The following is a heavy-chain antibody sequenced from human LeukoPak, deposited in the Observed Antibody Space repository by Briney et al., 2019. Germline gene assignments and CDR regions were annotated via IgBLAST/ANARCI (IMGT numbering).Heavy chain of an antibody. Sequence: GRTLRLSCVVSGFTFSSFAMHWVRDAPGQGLGWVAVMSSGGVSQQYADSVKGRFTISRDNSRNTLYLQMNSLKIEDTAVYYCARDVAPKGFDYWGQGTLVTASS. V-gene: IGHV3-30-3*01. D-gene: IGHD2-21*01. J-gene: IGHJ4*02. CDR1: GFTFSSFA. CDR2: MSSGGVSQ. CDR3: ARDVAPKGFDY.